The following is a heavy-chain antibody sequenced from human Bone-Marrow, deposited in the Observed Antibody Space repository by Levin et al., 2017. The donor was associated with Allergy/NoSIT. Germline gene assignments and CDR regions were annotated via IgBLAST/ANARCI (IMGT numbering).Heavy chain of an antibody. J-gene: IGHJ4*02. CDR2: INTNTGNP. Sequence: GESLKISCKASGYTFTNYPMNWVRQAPGQGLEWMGWINTNTGNPTYAQGFTGRFVFSLDTSVSTAYLQINSLKAEDTAVYYCARDPAYCGGDYYSWDYWGQGTLVTVSS. D-gene: IGHD2-21*02. CDR3: ARDPAYCGGDYYSWDY. V-gene: IGHV7-4-1*02. CDR1: GYTFTNYP.